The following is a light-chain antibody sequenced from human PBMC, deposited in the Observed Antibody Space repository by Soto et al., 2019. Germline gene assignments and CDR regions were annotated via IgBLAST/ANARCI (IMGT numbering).Light chain of an antibody. J-gene: IGLJ2*01. Sequence: QSVLTQPASVAGAPGQSITISCTGTGSDVGGYNYVSWYQQHPGKAPKAMSYDVSNRPSGVSNRFSGSKSGNTASLTISGLQAEDEADYYGSSYTSASTPLVFGAGTKLTFL. CDR2: DVS. CDR3: SSYTSASTPLV. V-gene: IGLV2-14*01. CDR1: GSDVGGYNY.